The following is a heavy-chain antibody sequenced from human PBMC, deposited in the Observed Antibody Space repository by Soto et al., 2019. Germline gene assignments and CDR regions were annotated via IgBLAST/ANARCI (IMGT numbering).Heavy chain of an antibody. V-gene: IGHV4-61*08. CDR2: IYYSGTT. CDR3: ARHDHLYSSSWYFDY. Sequence: SETLSLTCTVSGDSVNSGGYYWSWIRHHPGKGLEWIGYIYYSGTTYYNPSLKSRVTISVDTSKNQFSLKLSSVTAADTAVYYCARHDHLYSSSWYFDYWGQGTLVTVS. CDR1: GDSVNSGGYY. J-gene: IGHJ4*02. D-gene: IGHD6-13*01.